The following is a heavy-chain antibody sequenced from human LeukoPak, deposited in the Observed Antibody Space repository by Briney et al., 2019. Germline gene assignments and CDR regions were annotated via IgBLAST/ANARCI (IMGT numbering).Heavy chain of an antibody. CDR1: GGSFSGYY. Sequence: SETLSLTCAVYGGSFSGYYWSWIRQPPGKGLEWIGEINHSGSTNYNPSLKSRVTISVDTSKNQFSLKLSSVTAADTAMYYCARHAQDTAMVTPLYYFDFWGQGTLVTVSS. CDR2: INHSGST. J-gene: IGHJ4*02. D-gene: IGHD5-18*01. CDR3: ARHAQDTAMVTPLYYFDF. V-gene: IGHV4-34*01.